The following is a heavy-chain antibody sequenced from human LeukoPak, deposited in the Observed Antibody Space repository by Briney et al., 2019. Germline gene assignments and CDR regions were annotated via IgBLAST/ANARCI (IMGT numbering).Heavy chain of an antibody. CDR3: ARASIKSWGFFDL. Sequence: GGSLRLSCAASGFTFSNYAMSWVRQAPGKGLEWVSHVSGNGGTTYYAGSVKGRFTISRDNSKNTLYVQMNSLRAEDTAMYYCARASIKSWGFFDLWGRGILVTVSS. J-gene: IGHJ2*01. V-gene: IGHV3-23*01. CDR2: VSGNGGTT. D-gene: IGHD3-10*01. CDR1: GFTFSNYA.